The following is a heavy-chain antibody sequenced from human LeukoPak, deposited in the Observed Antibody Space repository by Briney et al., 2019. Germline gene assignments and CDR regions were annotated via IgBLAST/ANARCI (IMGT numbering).Heavy chain of an antibody. V-gene: IGHV4-34*01. J-gene: IGHJ3*02. D-gene: IGHD5-18*01. Sequence: PSETLSLTCAVYGGSFSGYYWSWIRQPPGKGLEWIGEINHSGSTNYNPSLKSRVTISVDTSKNQFSLKLSSVTAADTAVYYCARGQKQLWSRNRDVFDIWGQGTMVPVSS. CDR1: GGSFSGYY. CDR2: INHSGST. CDR3: ARGQKQLWSRNRDVFDI.